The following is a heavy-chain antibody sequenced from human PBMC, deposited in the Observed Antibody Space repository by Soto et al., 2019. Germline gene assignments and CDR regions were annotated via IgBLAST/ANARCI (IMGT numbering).Heavy chain of an antibody. Sequence: QVQLVQSGAEVKKPGSSVNVSCQASEDTFTMYSITWVRQAPGQGLEWMGATIPLFGTANYAQKFQGRVTITPDKSTSTVYMDLSRLRSDDTAVYYCAQIRVFGVLGGSNYNYGMDVWGLGTTVTVSS. V-gene: IGHV1-69*06. CDR2: TIPLFGTA. D-gene: IGHD3-3*01. CDR3: AQIRVFGVLGGSNYNYGMDV. CDR1: EDTFTMYS. J-gene: IGHJ6*01.